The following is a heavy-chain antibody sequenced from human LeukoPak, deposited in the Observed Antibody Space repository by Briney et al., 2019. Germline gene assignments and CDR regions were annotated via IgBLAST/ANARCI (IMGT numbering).Heavy chain of an antibody. D-gene: IGHD6-19*01. CDR2: IKQDGSEK. CDR3: AREGSSGRLLYYYYYMDV. CDR1: GFTFSSYW. J-gene: IGHJ6*03. Sequence: GGSLRLSCAASGFTFSSYWMSWVRQAPGKGLEWVANIKQDGSEKYYVDSVKGRFTISRDNAKNSLYLQMNSLRAEDTAVYYCAREGSSGRLLYYYYYMDVWGKGTTVTVSS. V-gene: IGHV3-7*01.